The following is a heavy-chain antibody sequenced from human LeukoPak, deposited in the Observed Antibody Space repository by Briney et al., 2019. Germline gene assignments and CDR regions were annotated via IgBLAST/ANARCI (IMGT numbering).Heavy chain of an antibody. CDR2: ISGSGDHI. J-gene: IGHJ4*02. D-gene: IGHD6-13*01. CDR3: ARVGIILAAGTYDY. CDR1: DFTFSDYY. V-gene: IGHV3-11*01. Sequence: GGSLRLSCAASDFTFSDYYMTWIRQAPGNGLEWVSYISGSGDHITYADSVRGRFTISRDNAKNSLFLQMNSLRDEDTAVYYCARVGIILAAGTYDYWGQGTLVTVSS.